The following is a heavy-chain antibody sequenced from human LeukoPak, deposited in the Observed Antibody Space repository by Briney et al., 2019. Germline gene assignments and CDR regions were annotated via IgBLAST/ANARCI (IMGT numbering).Heavy chain of an antibody. CDR2: ISSSNHAI. CDR3: ARGYYSLGYFDY. CDR1: GFIFSSYS. V-gene: IGHV3-48*02. Sequence: PGGSLRLSCAASGFIFSSYSMSWVRQPPGKGLEWLSYISSSNHAIYYADSVKGRFTISRDNAKNSLFLQMNSLRDEDTAVYYCARGYYSLGYFDYWGQGALVTVSS. J-gene: IGHJ4*02. D-gene: IGHD3-22*01.